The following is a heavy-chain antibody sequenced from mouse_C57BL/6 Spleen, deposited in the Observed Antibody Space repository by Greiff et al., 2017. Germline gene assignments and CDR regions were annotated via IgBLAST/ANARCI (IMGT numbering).Heavy chain of an antibody. CDR1: GYSFTSYY. J-gene: IGHJ2*01. D-gene: IGHD1-1*01. CDR2: IYPGSGNT. Sequence: QVQLQQSGPELVKPGASVKISCKASGYSFTSYYIHWVKQRPGQGLEWIGWIYPGSGNTKYNEKFKGKATLTADTSSSSAYMQLSSLTSVDATVYYCARTGLRSTFDYWGQGTTLTVSS. V-gene: IGHV1-66*01. CDR3: ARTGLRSTFDY.